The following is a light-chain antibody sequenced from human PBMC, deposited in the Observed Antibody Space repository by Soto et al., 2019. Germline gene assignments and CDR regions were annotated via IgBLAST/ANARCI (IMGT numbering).Light chain of an antibody. V-gene: IGLV1-40*01. Sequence: QSVLTQPPSVSGAPGQRVTISCTGSSSSIGAGYDVHWYQQLPGTAPRLLIYADNNRPSGVPDRFSGSKSGSSASLAITGLQAEDEADYYCQSYDSILHVVFGGGTKLTVL. CDR3: QSYDSILHVV. CDR2: ADN. J-gene: IGLJ2*01. CDR1: SSSIGAGYD.